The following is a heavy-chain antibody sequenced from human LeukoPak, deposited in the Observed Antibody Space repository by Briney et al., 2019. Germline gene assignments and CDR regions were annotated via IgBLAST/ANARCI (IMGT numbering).Heavy chain of an antibody. V-gene: IGHV3-21*01. J-gene: IGHJ4*02. CDR3: ASGSSGYYYVRNPA. Sequence: GSLRLSCAASGFTFSSYSMNWVRQAPGKGLEWVSSISSSSSYIYYADSVKGRFTISRDNAKNSLYLQMNSLRAEDTAVYYCASGSSGYYYVRNPAWGQGTLVTVSS. CDR1: GFTFSSYS. CDR2: ISSSSSYI. D-gene: IGHD3-22*01.